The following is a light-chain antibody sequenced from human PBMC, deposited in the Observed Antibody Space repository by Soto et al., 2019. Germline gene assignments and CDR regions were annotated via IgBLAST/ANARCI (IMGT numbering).Light chain of an antibody. CDR1: SSNIGSNT. Sequence: QPVLTQPPSASGTPGQRVTISCSGSSSNIGSNTVNWYQQLPGTAPKLLIYSNDQRPSGVPDRFSGSKSGTSASLAISGLQSEDEADYYCATWHDSLNGQVFGGGTKVTVL. CDR2: SND. CDR3: ATWHDSLNGQV. J-gene: IGLJ3*02. V-gene: IGLV1-44*01.